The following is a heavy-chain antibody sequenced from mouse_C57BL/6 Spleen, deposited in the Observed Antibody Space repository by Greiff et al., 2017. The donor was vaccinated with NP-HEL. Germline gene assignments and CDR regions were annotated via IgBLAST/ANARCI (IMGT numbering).Heavy chain of an antibody. Sequence: EVKLQESGPGLVKPSQSLSLTCSVTGYSITSGYYWNWIRQFPGNKLEWMGYISYDGSNNYNPSLKNRISITRDTSKNQFFLKLNSVTTEDTATYYCARDDTTVVVDYWGQGTSVTVSS. J-gene: IGHJ4*01. V-gene: IGHV3-6*01. CDR2: ISYDGSN. D-gene: IGHD1-1*01. CDR3: ARDDTTVVVDY. CDR1: GYSITSGYY.